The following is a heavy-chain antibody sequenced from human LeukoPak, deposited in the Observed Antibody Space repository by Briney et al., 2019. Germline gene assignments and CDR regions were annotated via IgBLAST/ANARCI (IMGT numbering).Heavy chain of an antibody. D-gene: IGHD3-22*01. CDR1: GFTFSSYW. CDR2: IKSDGKT. Sequence: GGSLRLSCAASGFTFSSYWMHWVRQAPGKGLVWVSRIKSDGKTNYSDSVKGRFTISTDNAKNTLSLQMNSLRAEDTGVYYCARAPSEIGGYYPEYFRHWGQGTLVTVSS. J-gene: IGHJ1*01. CDR3: ARAPSEIGGYYPEYFRH. V-gene: IGHV3-74*01.